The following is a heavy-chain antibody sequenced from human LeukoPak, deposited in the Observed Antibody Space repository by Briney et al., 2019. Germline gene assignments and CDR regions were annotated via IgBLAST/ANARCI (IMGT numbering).Heavy chain of an antibody. CDR1: GGSISSSTYY. V-gene: IGHV4-39*01. J-gene: IGHJ4*02. Sequence: SETLSLTCTVSGGSISSSTYYWGWLRQPPGKGLEWIGSIYYSGNTYSNPSLRSRVTISVDSSKNQFSLKLSSVTAADTAVYYCARFVAGDFDYWGQGTLVTVSS. CDR2: IYYSGNT. D-gene: IGHD6-19*01. CDR3: ARFVAGDFDY.